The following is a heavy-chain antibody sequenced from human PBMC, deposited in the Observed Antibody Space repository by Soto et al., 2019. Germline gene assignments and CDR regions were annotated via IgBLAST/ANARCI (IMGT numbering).Heavy chain of an antibody. CDR2: ISYHGVNK. Sequence: ESGGGVVYPGRSLRLSCTASGFSFSSYGVHWVRQAPGKGLEWVAVISYHGVNKYYADSVNGRFTISRDNSKNMGFLQMNSLTVEDTAVYYCGKYSDYGDHRDWFDPWGQGTLVTVSS. V-gene: IGHV3-30*18. D-gene: IGHD4-17*01. CDR1: GFSFSSYG. J-gene: IGHJ5*02. CDR3: GKYSDYGDHRDWFDP.